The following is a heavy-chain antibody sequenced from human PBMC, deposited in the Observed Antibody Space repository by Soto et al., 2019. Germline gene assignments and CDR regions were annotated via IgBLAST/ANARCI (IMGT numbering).Heavy chain of an antibody. D-gene: IGHD3-16*01. CDR1: GGSITGYY. J-gene: IGHJ5*02. Sequence: SETLSLTCTVSGGSITGYYWSWIRQPAGQGLEWIGRVYQTGYTKYAPAISGRVTMSIETSKNQLSLKLTSVSATDTTVSYSAQDPLGGEWAHRPLPWFHPWVMGTLVTVXS. CDR3: AQDPLGGEWAHRPLPWFHP. V-gene: IGHV4-4*07. CDR2: VYQTGYT.